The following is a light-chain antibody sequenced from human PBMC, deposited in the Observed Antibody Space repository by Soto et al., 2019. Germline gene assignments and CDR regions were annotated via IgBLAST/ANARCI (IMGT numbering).Light chain of an antibody. J-gene: IGKJ2*01. V-gene: IGKV1-5*01. CDR1: QRVSRW. Sequence: DIPMTQSPSTLSASVGDRVTITCRASQRVSRWLAWYQQKPGKAPKLLIYDASSLESGVSSRFSGSGSGTEFTLTISSLQPDDFATYYCQQYNSYSHTFGQGTKLEIK. CDR2: DAS. CDR3: QQYNSYSHT.